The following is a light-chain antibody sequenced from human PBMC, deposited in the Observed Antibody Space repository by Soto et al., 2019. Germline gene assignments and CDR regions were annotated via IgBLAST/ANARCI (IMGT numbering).Light chain of an antibody. CDR1: QSVGSY. CDR2: GAS. Sequence: EIVVTQSPVTLSVSPGEGATLSCRVSQSVGSYLAWYQQKPGQAPRLLIFGASARPTGIPARISGSGSGTEFTLTISSLRSEDFALYFCQQYYNWPRTFGQGTKVDIK. V-gene: IGKV3-15*01. CDR3: QQYYNWPRT. J-gene: IGKJ1*01.